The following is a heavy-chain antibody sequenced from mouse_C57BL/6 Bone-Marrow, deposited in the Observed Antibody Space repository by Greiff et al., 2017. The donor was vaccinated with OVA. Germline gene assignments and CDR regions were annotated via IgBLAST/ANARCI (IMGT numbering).Heavy chain of an antibody. Sequence: VVESGGGLVQPGGSLKLSCAASGFTFSDYGMAWVRQAPRKGPEWVAFISNLAYSIYYADTVTGRFTISRENAKNTLYLEMSSLRSEDTAMYYCARGGYGKDYYAMDYWGQGTSVTVSS. D-gene: IGHD2-1*01. CDR2: ISNLAYSI. CDR1: GFTFSDYG. V-gene: IGHV5-15*04. J-gene: IGHJ4*01. CDR3: ARGGYGKDYYAMDY.